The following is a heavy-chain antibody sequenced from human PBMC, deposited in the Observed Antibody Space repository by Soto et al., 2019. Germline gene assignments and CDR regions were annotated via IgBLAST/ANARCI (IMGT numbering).Heavy chain of an antibody. Sequence: GGSLRLSCAASGFTFSRYDMHWVRQVTGKGLEWVSSIGTADDTFYPGSVKGRFTISREDAKNSLYLQMNSLRAEDTAVYYCARVGWAYDYVWGRYFDYWGQGIPVTVSS. D-gene: IGHD3-16*01. CDR1: GFTFSRYD. J-gene: IGHJ4*02. CDR2: IGTADDT. V-gene: IGHV3-13*04. CDR3: ARVGWAYDYVWGRYFDY.